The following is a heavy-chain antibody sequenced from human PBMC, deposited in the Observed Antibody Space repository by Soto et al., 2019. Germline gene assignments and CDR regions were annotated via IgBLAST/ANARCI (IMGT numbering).Heavy chain of an antibody. CDR1: RGTFSSYA. CDR2: IIPIFGTA. V-gene: IGHV1-69*01. J-gene: IGHJ3*02. CDR3: ARDLLNYDILTGYYKSPDYAFDI. D-gene: IGHD3-9*01. Sequence: GAPVKASSKAPRGTFSSYAISWVRQAPGKGLEWMGGIIPIFGTANYAQKFQGRVTITADESTSTAYMELSSLRSEDTAVYYCARDLLNYDILTGYYKSPDYAFDIWGQGTMVTVSS.